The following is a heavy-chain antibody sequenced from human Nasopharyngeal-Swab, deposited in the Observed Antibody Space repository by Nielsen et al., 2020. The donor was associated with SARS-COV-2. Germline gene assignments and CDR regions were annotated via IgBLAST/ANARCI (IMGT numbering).Heavy chain of an antibody. D-gene: IGHD6-13*01. CDR3: AKDKKARGDSSSWTTDY. Sequence: VRQAPGKGLEGVAVISYDGSNKYYADSVKGRFTISRDNSKNTLYLQMNSLRAEDTAVYYCAKDKKARGDSSSWTTDYWGQGTLVTVSS. CDR2: ISYDGSNK. J-gene: IGHJ4*02. V-gene: IGHV3-30*18.